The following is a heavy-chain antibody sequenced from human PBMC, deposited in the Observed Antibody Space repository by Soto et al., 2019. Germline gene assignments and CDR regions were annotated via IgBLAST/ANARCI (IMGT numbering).Heavy chain of an antibody. CDR2: IYPGDSHT. CDR1: GYSFPTHW. Sequence: PGESLKLSFKGPGYSFPTHWIGWVRQMPGEGLEWMGIIYPGDSHTRYSPSFQGQVTISVDTSKNQFSLKLSSVTAADTAVYYCARRRLDYYDSSGYYYAYFDYWGQGTLVTVSS. CDR3: ARRRLDYYDSSGYYYAYFDY. J-gene: IGHJ4*02. V-gene: IGHV5-51*01. D-gene: IGHD3-22*01.